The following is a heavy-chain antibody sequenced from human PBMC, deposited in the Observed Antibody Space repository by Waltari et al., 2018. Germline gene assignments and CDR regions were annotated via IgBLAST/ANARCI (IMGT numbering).Heavy chain of an antibody. V-gene: IGHV1-69-2*01. Sequence: EVQLVQSGAEVKKHGATVQISCKVSGYTFTDYYMNWVQEAPGKGLEWMGLVDPEDGETIYAEKFQCRVTITADTSTDTAYMELSSLRSEDTAVYYCATAHSSSSSGLFDYWGQGTLVTVSS. J-gene: IGHJ4*02. CDR2: VDPEDGET. CDR1: GYTFTDYY. CDR3: ATAHSSSSSGLFDY. D-gene: IGHD6-6*01.